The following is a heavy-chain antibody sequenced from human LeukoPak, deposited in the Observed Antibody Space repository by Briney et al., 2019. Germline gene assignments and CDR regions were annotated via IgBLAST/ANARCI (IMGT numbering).Heavy chain of an antibody. J-gene: IGHJ6*03. V-gene: IGHV4-59*01. CDR2: VDHTGST. D-gene: IGHD1-1*01. CDR1: DDSITMYY. Sequence: SETLSLTCSVSDDSITMYYWTWIRQPPGKGLEWIGYVDHTGSTNFNPSLNGRVSISKDTTKNLFSLRLRSVTAADTAVYFCARGRVSSSTWYSTYYYYFYMDVWGKGTTVTVSS. CDR3: ARGRVSSSTWYSTYYYYFYMDV.